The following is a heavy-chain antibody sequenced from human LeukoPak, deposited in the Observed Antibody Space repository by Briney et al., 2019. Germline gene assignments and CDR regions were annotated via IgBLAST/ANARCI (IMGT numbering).Heavy chain of an antibody. CDR2: IYYSGST. Sequence: SETLSLTCTVSGGSISSSSYYWGWIRQPPGKGLEWIGSIYYSGSTYYNPSLKSRVTISVDTSKNQFSLKLSSVTAADTAVYYCARDRGVRYSSGWYGLSEDVWGQGTTVTVSS. CDR1: GGSISSSSYY. J-gene: IGHJ6*02. CDR3: ARDRGVRYSSGWYGLSEDV. D-gene: IGHD6-19*01. V-gene: IGHV4-39*07.